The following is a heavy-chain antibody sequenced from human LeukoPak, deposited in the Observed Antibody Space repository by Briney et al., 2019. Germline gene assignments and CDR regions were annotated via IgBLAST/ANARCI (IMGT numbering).Heavy chain of an antibody. CDR2: INPNSGNT. Sequence: ASVKVSCKASGGTFSSYAISWVRQAPGQGLEWMGRINPNSGNTGYAQKFQGRVTMTRNTSISTAYMDLSSLRSEDTAVYYCARVKRDSSGYYYPDYWGQGTLVTVSS. D-gene: IGHD3-22*01. CDR3: ARVKRDSSGYYYPDY. V-gene: IGHV1-8*02. J-gene: IGHJ4*02. CDR1: GGTFSSYA.